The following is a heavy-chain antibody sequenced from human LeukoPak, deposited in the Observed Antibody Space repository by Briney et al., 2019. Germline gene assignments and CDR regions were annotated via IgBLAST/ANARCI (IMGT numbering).Heavy chain of an antibody. CDR1: GFTVSSNY. CDR2: IYSGDSGGRT. D-gene: IGHD3-10*01. Sequence: GGSLRLSCAASGFTVSSNYMSWVRQAPGKGLEWVSVIYSGDSGGRTYDADSVKGRFTISRDNSKNTLFLQMNSLRAEDTAVYYCARSSRHLLFDYWGQGTLVTVSS. J-gene: IGHJ4*02. CDR3: ARSSRHLLFDY. V-gene: IGHV3-66*01.